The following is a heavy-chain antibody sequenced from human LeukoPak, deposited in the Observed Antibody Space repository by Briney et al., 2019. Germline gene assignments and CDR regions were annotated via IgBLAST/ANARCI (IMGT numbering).Heavy chain of an antibody. CDR1: GGSMSSSSYY. V-gene: IGHV4-39*07. D-gene: IGHD4-17*01. J-gene: IGHJ4*02. Sequence: SETLSLTCTVSGGSMSSSSYYWGWIRQPPGKGLEWIGSIYYSGSTYYNPSLKSRVTISVDTSKNQFSLKLSSVTAADTAVYYCARDIQGVTTDYWGQGTLVTVSS. CDR3: ARDIQGVTTDY. CDR2: IYYSGST.